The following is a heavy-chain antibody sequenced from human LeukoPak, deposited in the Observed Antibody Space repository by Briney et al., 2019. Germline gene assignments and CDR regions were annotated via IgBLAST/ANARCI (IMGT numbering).Heavy chain of an antibody. Sequence: SETLSLTCTVSGGSIRSDSWSWIRQPPGKGLEWIGEINHGGSTNYNPSLKSRVTISVDRSKNQFSLKLTSVTAADTAVYYCARLGRWLPPGGYWGQGTQVTVSS. CDR3: ARLGRWLPPGGY. V-gene: IGHV4-34*01. CDR1: GGSIRSDS. J-gene: IGHJ4*02. CDR2: INHGGST. D-gene: IGHD5-24*01.